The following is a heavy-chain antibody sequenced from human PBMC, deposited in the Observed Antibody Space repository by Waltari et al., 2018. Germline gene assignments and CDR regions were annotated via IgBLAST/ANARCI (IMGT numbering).Heavy chain of an antibody. Sequence: QVQLVQSGAEVKKPGSSVKVSCKASGGTFSSYAISWVRQAPGQGLEWMGGIIPIFGTANYAQKFQGRVTITADESTSTAYMELSSLRSEDTAVYYCARDQEQEDTGNYYYYGMDVWGQGTMVTVSS. V-gene: IGHV1-69*13. CDR1: GGTFSSYA. D-gene: IGHD1-26*01. CDR3: ARDQEQEDTGNYYYYGMDV. J-gene: IGHJ6*02. CDR2: IIPIFGTA.